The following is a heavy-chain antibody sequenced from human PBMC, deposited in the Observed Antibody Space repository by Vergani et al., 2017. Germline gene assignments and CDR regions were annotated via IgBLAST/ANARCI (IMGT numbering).Heavy chain of an antibody. CDR3: AEEMSDCSSTSCYKVFDY. V-gene: IGHV4-34*01. CDR2: INHSGST. Sequence: QVQLQQWGAGLLKPSETLSLTCAVYGGSFSGYYWSWIRQPPGKGREWIGEINHSGSTNYNPSLKSRVTISVDTSKNQFSLKLSSVTAADTAVYYCAEEMSDCSSTSCYKVFDYWGQGTLVTVSS. D-gene: IGHD2-2*02. CDR1: GGSFSGYY. J-gene: IGHJ4*02.